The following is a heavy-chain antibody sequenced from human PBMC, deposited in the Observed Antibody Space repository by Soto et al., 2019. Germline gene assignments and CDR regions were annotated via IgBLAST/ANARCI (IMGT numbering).Heavy chain of an antibody. CDR3: GALIPFGDVGLHLNF. J-gene: IGHJ4*02. V-gene: IGHV4-39*01. Sequence: PSETLSLTCTVSGGSISSSSSYWGWIRQPPGKGLEWVGSIYYLGNTYYNPSLGSRVTISVDTSKNQFSLKLRSVTAADTAVFYLGALIPFGDVGLHLNFRGQGT. D-gene: IGHD3-16*01. CDR2: IYYLGNT. CDR1: GGSISSSSSY.